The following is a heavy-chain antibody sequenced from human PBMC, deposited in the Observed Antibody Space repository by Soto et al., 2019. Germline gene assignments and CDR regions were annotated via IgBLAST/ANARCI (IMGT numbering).Heavy chain of an antibody. D-gene: IGHD6-6*01. CDR2: INHSGST. V-gene: IGHV4-34*01. CDR3: ARWGPYCCSSPSSYYYYMHS. CDR1: GGSFSGYY. Sequence: PETLCVTYAVYGGSFSGYYWSWIRQPPGKGLEWIGEINHSGSTNYNPSLKSRVTISVGTSKNQFSLKLSSVTAADTAVYYCARWGPYCCSSPSSYYYYMHSRGDGITV. J-gene: IGHJ6*03.